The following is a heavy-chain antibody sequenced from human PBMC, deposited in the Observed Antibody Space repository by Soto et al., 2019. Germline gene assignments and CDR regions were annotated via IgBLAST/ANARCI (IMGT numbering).Heavy chain of an antibody. D-gene: IGHD3-22*01. V-gene: IGHV3-21*01. J-gene: IGHJ4*02. Sequence: GGSLRLSCAASGFTFSSYTLNWVRQAPGKGLEWVSSISSSSNYIYYADSVKGRFTISRDNAKNLLYLQMNSLIAEDTAVYYCARGYDIFDYWGQGTLVTVSS. CDR2: ISSSSNYI. CDR3: ARGYDIFDY. CDR1: GFTFSSYT.